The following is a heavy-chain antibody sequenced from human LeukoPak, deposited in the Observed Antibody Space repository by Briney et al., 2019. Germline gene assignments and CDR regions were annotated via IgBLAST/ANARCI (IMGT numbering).Heavy chain of an antibody. CDR2: ISSSTSYI. D-gene: IGHD4-17*01. CDR1: GFSFSTYW. V-gene: IGHV3-21*01. J-gene: IGHJ4*02. Sequence: GGSLRLSCAASGFSFSTYWMSWIRQAPGKGLEWVSSISSSTSYIYYADSVKGRFTISKDNAKNSLYLQMNSLRAEDTAVYYCARAGGSTVSHSDYWGQGTLVTVSS. CDR3: ARAGGSTVSHSDY.